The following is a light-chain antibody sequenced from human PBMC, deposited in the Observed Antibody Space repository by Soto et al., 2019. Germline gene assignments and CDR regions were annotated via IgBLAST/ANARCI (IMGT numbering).Light chain of an antibody. CDR3: QQYYSYPRT. CDR1: QGISSY. Sequence: IQMTQSPSSLSASTGDRATITCRASQGISSYLAWYQQRPGKAPKLLIYAASTLQSGVPSRFSGSGSGTDFTLTISCLQSEDFATYYCQQYYSYPRTFGQGTKVDIK. J-gene: IGKJ1*01. V-gene: IGKV1-8*01. CDR2: AAS.